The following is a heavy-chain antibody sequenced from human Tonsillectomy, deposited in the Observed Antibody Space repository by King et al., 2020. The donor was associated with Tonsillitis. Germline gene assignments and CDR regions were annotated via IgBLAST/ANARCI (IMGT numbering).Heavy chain of an antibody. CDR3: AGLLYSNTWRRYTHDSMDV. D-gene: IGHD2-2*02. V-gene: IGHV4-30-2*01. CDR1: GGSFSSGSYC. Sequence: QLQESGSGLMKASQTLSLTCAVSGGSFSSGSYCWSWIRQRPGKGLEWIGYIFHSGGTYYNPSLKSRVTISVDKSKSLFSLNLNSMTAADTAVYLCAGLLYSNTWRRYTHDSMDVWGRGTPVTVSS. CDR2: IFHSGGT. J-gene: IGHJ6*02.